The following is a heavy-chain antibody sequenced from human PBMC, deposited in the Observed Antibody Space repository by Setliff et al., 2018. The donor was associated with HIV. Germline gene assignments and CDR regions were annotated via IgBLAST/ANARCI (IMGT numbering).Heavy chain of an antibody. CDR1: GGSFSGYY. CDR3: ARDKRASFDGLDV. Sequence: ASETLSLTCAVYGGSFSGYYWSWFRQPPGKGLEWIGEINHSGSTNYNPSLKSRVTISLDTSENQFSLNLNSVTAADTAVYYCARDKRASFDGLDVWGQGTTVTVSS. D-gene: IGHD1-1*01. J-gene: IGHJ6*02. CDR2: INHSGST. V-gene: IGHV4-34*01.